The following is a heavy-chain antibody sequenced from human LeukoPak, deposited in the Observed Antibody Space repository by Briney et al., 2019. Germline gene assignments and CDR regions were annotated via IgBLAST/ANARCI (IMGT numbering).Heavy chain of an antibody. CDR3: ARDEAHSSGWYHDY. CDR2: INWNGGST. D-gene: IGHD6-19*01. Sequence: PGGSLRLSCAASAFTFSDYWMNWVRQAPGKGLEWVSGINWNGGSTGYADSVKGRFTISRDNAKNSLYLQMNSLRAEDTALYHCARDEAHSSGWYHDYWGQGILVTVSS. CDR1: AFTFSDYW. V-gene: IGHV3-20*01. J-gene: IGHJ4*02.